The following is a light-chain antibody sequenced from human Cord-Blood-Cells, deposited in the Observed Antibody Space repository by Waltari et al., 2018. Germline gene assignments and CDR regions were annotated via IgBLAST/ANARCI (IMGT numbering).Light chain of an antibody. CDR3: SSYTSSSTYV. V-gene: IGLV2-14*01. CDR1: SRDVAASNY. Sequence: QSALTQPASVSGSPGQSMPISGPGTSRDVAASNYVSWYQQHPGKAPKLMIYDVSNRPSGVSNRFSGSKSGNTASLTISGLQAEDEADYYCSSYTSSSTYVFGTGTKVTVL. CDR2: DVS. J-gene: IGLJ1*01.